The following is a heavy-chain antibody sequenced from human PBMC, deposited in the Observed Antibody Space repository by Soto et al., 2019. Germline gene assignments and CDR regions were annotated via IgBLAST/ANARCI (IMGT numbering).Heavy chain of an antibody. CDR2: ISCSGGST. Sequence: GGSLRLSCAASGFTFSSYAMSWVRQAPGKGLEWVSGISCSGGSTYYADSVKGRFTISRDNSKNTLYLQMNSLRAEDTAVYYCARDGGSVILPDFDYWGQGTLVTVSS. V-gene: IGHV3-23*01. J-gene: IGHJ4*02. CDR1: GFTFSSYA. CDR3: ARDGGSVILPDFDY. D-gene: IGHD2-21*01.